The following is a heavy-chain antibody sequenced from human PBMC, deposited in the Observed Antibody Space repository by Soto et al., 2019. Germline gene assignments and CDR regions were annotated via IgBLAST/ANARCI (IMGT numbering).Heavy chain of an antibody. CDR3: ARDRAGYYSHFVY. J-gene: IGHJ4*02. V-gene: IGHV1-69*01. CDR1: RGTFTNYA. Sequence: QVYLVQSGAEVKKPGSSVKVSCKALRGTFTNYAFSWVRQAPGQGLEWMGGIMPFFGSGNYAQKFQGRINITADEPTSSVYLELTSLISEDTAVYYCARDRAGYYSHFVYWGQGTLVTVSS. D-gene: IGHD3-22*01. CDR2: IMPFFGSG.